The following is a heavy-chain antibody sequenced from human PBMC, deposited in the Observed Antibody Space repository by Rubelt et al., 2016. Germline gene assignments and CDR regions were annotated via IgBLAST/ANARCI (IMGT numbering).Heavy chain of an antibody. Sequence: PGAGLEWVSSNSSSSSKIYYADSVKGRFTISRDNAKNSLYLQMNSLRDEETAVYYCARGSLAVALPEYWFDPWGQGTLVTVSS. J-gene: IGHJ5*02. CDR3: ARGSLAVALPEYWFDP. V-gene: IGHV3-21*01. D-gene: IGHD6-19*01. CDR2: NSSSSSKI.